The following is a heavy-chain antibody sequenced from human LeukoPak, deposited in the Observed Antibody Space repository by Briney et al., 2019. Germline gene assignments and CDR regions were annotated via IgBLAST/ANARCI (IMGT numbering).Heavy chain of an antibody. Sequence: SETLSLTCSVSGDSISRGVYFWGWIRQPPGKGLEWIGHIFYSGTTYYNPSLASRVTISVDRSENQFSLKMTSVTAADTAVYYCARGTITMIPLSWFDPWGQGTLVTVSS. CDR3: ARGTITMIPLSWFDP. CDR1: GDSISRGVYF. D-gene: IGHD3-22*01. CDR2: IFYSGTT. V-gene: IGHV4-39*07. J-gene: IGHJ5*02.